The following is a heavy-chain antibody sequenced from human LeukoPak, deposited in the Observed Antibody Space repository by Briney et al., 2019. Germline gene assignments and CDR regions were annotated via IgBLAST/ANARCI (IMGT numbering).Heavy chain of an antibody. V-gene: IGHV1-46*01. CDR1: GYTFTSYY. J-gene: IGHJ4*02. D-gene: IGHD3-10*01. Sequence: ASVKVSCKASGYTFTSYYIHWVRQAPGQGLEWMGIINPNSGSTSYAQKFQGRVTMTRDTSTDTVYMELSSPRSDDTAVFYCARGEVGSNFDYWGQGTLVTVSS. CDR3: ARGEVGSNFDY. CDR2: INPNSGST.